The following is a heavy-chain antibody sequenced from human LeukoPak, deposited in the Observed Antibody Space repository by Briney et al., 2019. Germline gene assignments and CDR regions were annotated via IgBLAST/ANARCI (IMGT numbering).Heavy chain of an antibody. J-gene: IGHJ3*02. CDR3: AKSLLTTATGTGRAFDI. D-gene: IGHD4-11*01. CDR2: ISAGGETT. CDR1: GFTFSSYG. Sequence: GGSLRLSCAAAGFTFSSYGMHWVRQAPGKGLEWVSGISAGGETTFYADSVRGRLTISRDNSKNTLYLQMNSLSAEDTAVYYCAKSLLTTATGTGRAFDISGQGTMVTVSS. V-gene: IGHV3-23*01.